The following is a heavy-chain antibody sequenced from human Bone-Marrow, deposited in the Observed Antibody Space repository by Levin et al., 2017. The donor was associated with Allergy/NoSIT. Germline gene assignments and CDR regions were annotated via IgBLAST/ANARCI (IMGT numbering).Heavy chain of an antibody. CDR3: ASSGYYYAMDV. CDR2: VYFSGAA. J-gene: IGHJ6*02. CDR1: GASISSYY. D-gene: IGHD2-15*01. V-gene: IGHV4-59*01. Sequence: PSQTLSLTCTVSGASISSYYWTWVRQPPGKGLEWSAFVYFSGAANYNPSLKSRVTTSMDTSKSQFSLRLNSVTTADTAVYFCASSGYYYAMDVWGQGTTVTVSS.